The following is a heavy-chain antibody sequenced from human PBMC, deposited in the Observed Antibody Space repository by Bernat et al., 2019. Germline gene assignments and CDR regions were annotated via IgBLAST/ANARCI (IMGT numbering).Heavy chain of an antibody. CDR2: ISSSGSTI. V-gene: IGHV3-11*04. CDR1: GFTFSDYY. D-gene: IGHD3-9*01. CDR3: AKDNTLKYYDILTGYSLGRDAFDI. J-gene: IGHJ3*02. Sequence: QVQLVESGGGLVKPGGSLRLSCAASGFTFSDYYMSWIRQAPGKGLEWVSYISSSGSTIYYADSVKGRFTISRDNSKNTLYLQMNSLRAEDTAVYYCAKDNTLKYYDILTGYSLGRDAFDIWGQGTMVTVSS.